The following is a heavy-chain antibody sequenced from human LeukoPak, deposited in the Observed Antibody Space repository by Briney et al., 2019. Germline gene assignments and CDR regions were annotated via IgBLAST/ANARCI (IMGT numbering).Heavy chain of an antibody. J-gene: IGHJ6*02. Sequence: GESLKISCECSGYSFGNRWIGWVLQMPGKGLEWMGIIYPDDSDTIYKPSFEGQVTISADTSISTAYLQWSSLKASDTAMYYCARGAYGSGSSYNYYGMDVWGQGTTVTVSS. V-gene: IGHV5-51*01. CDR2: IYPDDSDT. D-gene: IGHD3-10*01. CDR1: GYSFGNRW. CDR3: ARGAYGSGSSYNYYGMDV.